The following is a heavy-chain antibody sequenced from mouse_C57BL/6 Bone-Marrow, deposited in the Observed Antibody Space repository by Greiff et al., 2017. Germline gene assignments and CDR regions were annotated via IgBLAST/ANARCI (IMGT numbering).Heavy chain of an antibody. Sequence: VQLQQPGAELVRPGPSVKLSCKASGYTFTSYWMHWVKQRPGQGLEWIGVIDPSDSYTNYNQKFKGKATLTVDTSSSTAYMQLSSLTSEDSAVYYCARENDGYYLAWFAYWGQGTLVTVSA. CDR3: ARENDGYYLAWFAY. J-gene: IGHJ3*01. V-gene: IGHV1-59*01. CDR1: GYTFTSYW. D-gene: IGHD2-3*01. CDR2: IDPSDSYT.